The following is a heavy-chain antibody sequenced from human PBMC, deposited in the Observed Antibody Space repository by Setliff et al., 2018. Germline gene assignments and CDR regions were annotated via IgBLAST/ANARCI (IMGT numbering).Heavy chain of an antibody. Sequence: PSETLSLTCTVSGVSFGSGTYYWSWLRQPAGKGLEWIGLIQSTGNTNYNPSLQSRVTISIDTSKNQFSLKMSSVTAADTAMYYCAGAPALGTSWLSPFDYWGQGTLVTVSS. CDR1: GVSFGSGTYY. D-gene: IGHD5-12*01. CDR3: AGAPALGTSWLSPFDY. J-gene: IGHJ4*02. V-gene: IGHV4-61*02. CDR2: IQSTGNT.